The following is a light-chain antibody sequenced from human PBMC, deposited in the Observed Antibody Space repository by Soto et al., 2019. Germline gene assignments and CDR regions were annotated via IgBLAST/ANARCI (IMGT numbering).Light chain of an antibody. J-gene: IGKJ5*01. CDR3: QQRSNWPIT. Sequence: TQSPSSVSASVGDTVTIPCRASQSVSSYLAWYQQKPGQAPRLLIYDASNRATGIPARISGSGSGTDFTLTISSLEPEDFAVYYCQQRSNWPITFGQGTRLEI. V-gene: IGKV3-11*01. CDR2: DAS. CDR1: QSVSSY.